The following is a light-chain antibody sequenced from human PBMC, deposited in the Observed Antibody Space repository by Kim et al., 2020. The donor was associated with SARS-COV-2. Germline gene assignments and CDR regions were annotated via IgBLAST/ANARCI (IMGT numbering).Light chain of an antibody. CDR1: SLRAYY. CDR2: GKN. V-gene: IGLV3-19*01. CDR3: NSRDKSGDRVV. Sequence: ALGQTVRITCQGDSLRAYYASWYQQKPGQATILVIYGKNNRPSGIPDRFSGSSSGNTASLTVTGAQAVDEADYYCNSRDKSGDRVVFGGGTKLTVL. J-gene: IGLJ2*01.